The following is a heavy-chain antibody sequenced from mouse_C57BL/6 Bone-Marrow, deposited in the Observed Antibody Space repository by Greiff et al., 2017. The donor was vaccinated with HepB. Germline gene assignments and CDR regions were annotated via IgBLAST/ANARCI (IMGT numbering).Heavy chain of an antibody. D-gene: IGHD1-1*01. J-gene: IGHJ1*03. CDR3: ARDRGAVVAHWYFDV. V-gene: IGHV5-4*01. CDR2: ISDGGSYT. CDR1: GFTFSSYA. Sequence: EVQLVESGGGLVKPGGSLKLSCAASGFTFSSYAMPWVRQTPEKRLEWVATISDGGSYTYYPDNVKGRFTISRDNAKNNRYLQMSHLKSEDTAMYYCARDRGAVVAHWYFDVWGTGTTVTVSS.